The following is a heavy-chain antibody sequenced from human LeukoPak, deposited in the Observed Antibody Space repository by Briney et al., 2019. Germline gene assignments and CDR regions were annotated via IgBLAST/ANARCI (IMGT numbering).Heavy chain of an antibody. J-gene: IGHJ4*02. CDR1: GGSISSGSYY. D-gene: IGHD3-10*01. CDR3: ASVGFGELLPDY. Sequence: TSETLSLTCTVSGGSISSGSYYWSWIRQPAGKGREGIVRIYTSGSTNYNPSLKSRITIAVDTSKNQFSLKLSSVTAADTAVYYCASVGFGELLPDYWGQGTLVTVSS. CDR2: IYTSGST. V-gene: IGHV4-61*02.